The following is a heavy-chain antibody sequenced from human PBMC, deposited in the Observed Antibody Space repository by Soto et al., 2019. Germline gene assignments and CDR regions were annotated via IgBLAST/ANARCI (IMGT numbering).Heavy chain of an antibody. Sequence: QVQLQESGPGLVKPSQTLSLTCTVSGGSISSGGYYWSWIRQPPGKGLEWMGYIYYSGSTYYNASLKSRVTISVDTSKNPVSLKLSSVSAADTAVYYCARRCSGGSCYGVYFDYCGQGTLVTVSS. D-gene: IGHD2-15*01. CDR1: GGSISSGGYY. CDR2: IYYSGST. CDR3: ARRCSGGSCYGVYFDY. V-gene: IGHV4-30-4*01. J-gene: IGHJ4*02.